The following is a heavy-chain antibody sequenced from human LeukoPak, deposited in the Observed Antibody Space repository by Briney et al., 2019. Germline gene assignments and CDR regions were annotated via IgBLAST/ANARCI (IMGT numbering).Heavy chain of an antibody. CDR1: GFTFSSYA. CDR2: ISGSGGST. Sequence: PGGSLRLSCAASGFTFSSYAMSWVRQAPGKGLEWVSAISGSGGSTYYADSVKGRFTISRDNSKNTLYLQMNSLRAEDTAVYYCAKIRLAATVTSPLDYWGQGTLVTVSS. D-gene: IGHD4-17*01. J-gene: IGHJ4*02. V-gene: IGHV3-23*01. CDR3: AKIRLAATVTSPLDY.